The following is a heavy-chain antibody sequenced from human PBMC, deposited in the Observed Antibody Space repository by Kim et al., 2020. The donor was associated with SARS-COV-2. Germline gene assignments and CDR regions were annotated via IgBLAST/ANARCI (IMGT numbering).Heavy chain of an antibody. V-gene: IGHV3-30*04. Sequence: GGSLRLSCAASSFTFSHYNMHWVRQAPGKGLEWVAVILSDGIKKCDADSVRGRFTISRDNSKNILYLQMDSLRVEDTAVYYCTREADAFDIWGQGTMVTVSS. CDR2: ILSDGIKK. CDR1: SFTFSHYN. J-gene: IGHJ3*02. CDR3: TREADAFDI.